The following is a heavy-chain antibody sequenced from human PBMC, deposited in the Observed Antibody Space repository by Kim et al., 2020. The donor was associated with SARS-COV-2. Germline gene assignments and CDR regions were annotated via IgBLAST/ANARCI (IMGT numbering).Heavy chain of an antibody. V-gene: IGHV1-69*13. J-gene: IGHJ3*02. CDR3: ARAWDYGDYLSAFDI. Sequence: SVKVSCKASGGTFSSYAISWVRQAPGQGLEWMGGIIPIFGTANYAQKFQGRVTITAYESTSTAYMELSSLRSEDTAVYYCARAWDYGDYLSAFDIWGQGTMVTVSS. CDR2: IIPIFGTA. CDR1: GGTFSSYA. D-gene: IGHD4-17*01.